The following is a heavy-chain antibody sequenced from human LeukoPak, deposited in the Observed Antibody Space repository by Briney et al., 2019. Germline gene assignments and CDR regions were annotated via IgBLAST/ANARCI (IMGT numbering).Heavy chain of an antibody. J-gene: IGHJ3*02. CDR3: IKDLRLDLHLDTFEI. V-gene: IGHV3-9*01. D-gene: IGHD1-7*01. Sequence: GGSLRLSCAASGFTFDDYAMHWVRQAPGKGLEWVSSISWDSGHSVHAVAVQGRFTISRDNAKNSLYLQMNNLRPEDTALYYCIKDLRLDLHLDTFEIWGQGTMVTVSS. CDR1: GFTFDDYA. CDR2: ISWDSGHS.